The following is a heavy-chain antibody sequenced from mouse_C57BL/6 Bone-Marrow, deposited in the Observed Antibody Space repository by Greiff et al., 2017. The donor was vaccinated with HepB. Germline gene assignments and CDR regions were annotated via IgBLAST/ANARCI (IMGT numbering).Heavy chain of an antibody. V-gene: IGHV1-64*01. CDR2: IHPNSGST. CDR1: GYTFTSYW. J-gene: IGHJ2*01. Sequence: VQLQQSGAELVKPGASVKLSCKASGYTFTSYWMHWVKQRPGQGLEWIGMIHPNSGSTNYNEKFKSKATLTVDKSSSTAYMQLSSLTSEDSAVYYCASRYYYGSRHYFDYWGQGTTLTVSS. CDR3: ASRYYYGSRHYFDY. D-gene: IGHD1-1*01.